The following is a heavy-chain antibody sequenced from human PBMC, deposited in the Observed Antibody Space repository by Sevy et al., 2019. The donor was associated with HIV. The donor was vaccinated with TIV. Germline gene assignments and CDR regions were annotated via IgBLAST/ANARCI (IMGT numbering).Heavy chain of an antibody. Sequence: SETLSLTCTVSGGSISSGGYYWSWIRQHPGKGLEWIGYIYYSGSTYYNPSLKSRVTISVDTSKNQFSLKLSSVTAADTAVYYCARAPPGYSGYGASFDPWGQGTLVTVSS. CDR1: GGSISSGGYY. J-gene: IGHJ5*02. CDR3: ARAPPGYSGYGASFDP. CDR2: IYYSGST. V-gene: IGHV4-31*03. D-gene: IGHD5-12*01.